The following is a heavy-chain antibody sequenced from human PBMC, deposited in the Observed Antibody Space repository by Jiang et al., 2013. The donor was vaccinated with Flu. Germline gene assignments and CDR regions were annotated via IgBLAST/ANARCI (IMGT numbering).Heavy chain of an antibody. CDR3: ARDGYYESSGYYSNFDY. Sequence: SGAEVKKPGASVQVSCKASGYIFTDYYLNWVRQAPGQGLEWIGWINPNSGGTIFAQKFQGRVTMTRDTSVNTAYMDLSGLGSDDTAVYYCARDGYYESSGYYSNFDYWGQGTLVTVSS. V-gene: IGHV1-2*02. CDR1: GYIFTDYY. CDR2: INPNSGGT. D-gene: IGHD3-22*01. J-gene: IGHJ4*02.